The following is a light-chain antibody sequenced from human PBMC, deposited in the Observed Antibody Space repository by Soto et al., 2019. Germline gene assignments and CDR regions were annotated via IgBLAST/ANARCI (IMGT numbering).Light chain of an antibody. Sequence: QSVLTQPASVSGSPGQSITISCTGTSSDVGGYNYVSWYQQHPGKAPKLMIYEVTNRPSGVSSRFSGSKSGNTASLTISGLRAEDESDYYCSSYTSSTTWVFGGGTKLTVL. CDR2: EVT. J-gene: IGLJ3*02. CDR3: SSYTSSTTWV. CDR1: SSDVGGYNY. V-gene: IGLV2-14*01.